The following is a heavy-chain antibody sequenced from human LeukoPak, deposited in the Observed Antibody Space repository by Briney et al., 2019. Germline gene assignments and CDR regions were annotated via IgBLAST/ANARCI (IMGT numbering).Heavy chain of an antibody. Sequence: SETLSLSCTVSGGSLSSYYWNWIRQPAGKGLEWIGRIYTSGSTNYNPSLKSRVTISVDTSKNQFSLKLSSVTAADTAVYYCARVDVGATNYHWGQGTLVTVSS. CDR3: ARVDVGATNYH. D-gene: IGHD1-26*01. CDR1: GGSLSSYY. J-gene: IGHJ4*02. V-gene: IGHV4-4*07. CDR2: IYTSGST.